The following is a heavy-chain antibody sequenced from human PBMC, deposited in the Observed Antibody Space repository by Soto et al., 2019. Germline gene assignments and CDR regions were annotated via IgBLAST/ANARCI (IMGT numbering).Heavy chain of an antibody. CDR1: GGTFSSHA. CDR2: IIPIFGTA. J-gene: IGHJ2*01. CDR3: AQTLGLAVAGPGRFDL. V-gene: IGHV1-69*12. Sequence: QVQLVQSGAEVKKPGSSVKVSCKASGGTFSSHAISWVRQAPGQGLEWMGGIIPIFGTANYAQKFQGRVTITADESTSTAYMELSSLRSEVTAVYYCAQTLGLAVAGPGRFDLWGRGTLVTVSS. D-gene: IGHD6-19*01.